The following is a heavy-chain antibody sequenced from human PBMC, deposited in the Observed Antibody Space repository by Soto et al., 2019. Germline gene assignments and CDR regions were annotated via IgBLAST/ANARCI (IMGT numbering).Heavy chain of an antibody. CDR1: GFSLSTSGVG. CDR2: IYWDDDK. Sequence: QITLKESGPTLVKPTQTLTLTCTFSGFSLSTSGVGVGWIRQPPGKALECLALIYWDDDKRYSPSLKSRLTITKDTSKHQVVLTMTNMDPVDTATYYCAHSWFGDYVLGGEFDYWGQGTLVTVSS. D-gene: IGHD4-17*01. CDR3: AHSWFGDYVLGGEFDY. J-gene: IGHJ4*02. V-gene: IGHV2-5*02.